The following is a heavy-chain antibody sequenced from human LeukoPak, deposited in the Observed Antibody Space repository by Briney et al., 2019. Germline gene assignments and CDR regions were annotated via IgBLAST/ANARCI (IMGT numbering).Heavy chain of an antibody. Sequence: GGSLRLSCAASGFTFSSYEMNWVRQAPGKGLEWVSSISSSSSYIYYAASVKGRFTISRDNAKNTLYLQMNSLRAEDTAVYYCAKWRRDSGYDLADYWGQGTLVTVSS. CDR1: GFTFSSYE. V-gene: IGHV3-21*01. D-gene: IGHD5-12*01. CDR2: ISSSSSYI. J-gene: IGHJ4*02. CDR3: AKWRRDSGYDLADY.